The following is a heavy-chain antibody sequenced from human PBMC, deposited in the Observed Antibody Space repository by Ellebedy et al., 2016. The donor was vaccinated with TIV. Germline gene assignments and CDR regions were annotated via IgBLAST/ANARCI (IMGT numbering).Heavy chain of an antibody. V-gene: IGHV4-39*01. CDR2: IYYSGST. D-gene: IGHD2-2*01. CDR3: ARFWSGIVVAPAHYGMDV. Sequence: SETLSLXXTVSGGSISSSGYYWGWIRQPPGKGLEWIGSIYYSGSTHYNPSLKSRVSISVDTSKNQFSLRVSSVTAADTAVYYCARFWSGIVVAPAHYGMDVWGQGTTVTVSS. CDR1: GGSISSSGYY. J-gene: IGHJ6*02.